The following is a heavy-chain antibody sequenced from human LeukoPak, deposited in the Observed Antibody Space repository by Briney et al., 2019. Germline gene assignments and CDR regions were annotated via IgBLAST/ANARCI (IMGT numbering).Heavy chain of an antibody. CDR1: GGSISSYY. J-gene: IGHJ3*02. CDR2: IYYSGST. V-gene: IGHV4-59*08. CDR3: ARHSLYSGSYNDAFDI. D-gene: IGHD1-26*01. Sequence: PSETLSLTCTVSGGSISSYYWSWIRQPPGKGLEWIGYIYYSGSTNYNPSLKSRVTISVDTSKNQFSLKLSSVTAADTAVYYCARHSLYSGSYNDAFDIWGQGTMVTVSS.